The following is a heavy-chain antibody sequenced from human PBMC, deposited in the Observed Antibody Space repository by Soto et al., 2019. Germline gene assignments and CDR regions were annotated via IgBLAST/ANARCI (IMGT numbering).Heavy chain of an antibody. V-gene: IGHV3-11*01. CDR1: GFTFSDYD. CDR2: ISSSGSTM. J-gene: IGHJ5*02. Sequence: QVQLVESGGGLVKPGGSLRLSCAASGFTFSDYDMSWVRQAPGKGLEWVSYISSSGSTMYYADSLMGRFTIYRDNAKNSLYRPINSLSAEDSAVYYCGRPYSNYVGWFYPWGQGTLVTVSS. D-gene: IGHD4-4*01. CDR3: GRPYSNYVGWFYP.